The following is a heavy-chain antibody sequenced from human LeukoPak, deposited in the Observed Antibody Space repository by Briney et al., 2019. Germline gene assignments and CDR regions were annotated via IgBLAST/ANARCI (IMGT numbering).Heavy chain of an antibody. J-gene: IGHJ6*03. V-gene: IGHV4-59*01. CDR3: ARGQITMVRGVSVYYYYYMDV. D-gene: IGHD3-10*01. CDR1: GGSISSYY. Sequence: SETLSLTCTVSGGSISSYYWSWIRQPPGKGLEWIGYIYYSGSTNYNPSLKSRVTISVDTSKHQFSLKLSSVTAADTAVYYCARGQITMVRGVSVYYYYYMDVWGKGTTVTVSS. CDR2: IYYSGST.